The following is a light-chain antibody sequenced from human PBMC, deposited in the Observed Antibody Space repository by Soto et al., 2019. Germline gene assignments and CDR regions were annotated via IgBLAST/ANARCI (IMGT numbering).Light chain of an antibody. CDR2: DAS. Sequence: DIHMTQSPSTLSASVGDRFTITCRASQSISSWLAWYQQKPGKAPKLLIYDASSLESGVPSRFRGSGSGTEFTLTISSLPPDDFATYYCQQYNSYPLTFGGGTKVDIK. CDR3: QQYNSYPLT. CDR1: QSISSW. J-gene: IGKJ4*01. V-gene: IGKV1-5*01.